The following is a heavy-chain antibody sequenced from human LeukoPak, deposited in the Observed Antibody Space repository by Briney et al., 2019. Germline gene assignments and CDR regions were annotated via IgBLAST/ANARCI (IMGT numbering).Heavy chain of an antibody. D-gene: IGHD3-3*01. CDR1: GYTFTSYG. V-gene: IGHV1-18*01. CDR3: ARDLGVVINAMYFQH. Sequence: GASVKVSCKASGYTFTSYGIIWVRQAPGQGLEWMGWISAYNGNTNYAQKLQGRVTMTTDTSTSTAYMELRSLRSDDTAVYYCARDLGVVINAMYFQHWGQGTLVTVSS. J-gene: IGHJ1*01. CDR2: ISAYNGNT.